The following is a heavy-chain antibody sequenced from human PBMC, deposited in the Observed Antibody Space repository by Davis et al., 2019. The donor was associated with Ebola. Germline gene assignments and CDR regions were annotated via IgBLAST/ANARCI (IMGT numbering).Heavy chain of an antibody. Sequence: SDTLSLPFAAPGCPIVGIAYAWYCRLQPPGKCRWSVGYIYHSGNTSYNPSLESRVTISVDKSKNQFSLKLSSVTAADTAVYYCARENRWPSVFFEYWGQGILVTVSS. D-gene: IGHD5-24*01. J-gene: IGHJ4*02. CDR3: ARENRWPSVFFEY. V-gene: IGHV4-30-2*01. CDR2: IYHSGNT. CDR1: GCPIVGIAYA.